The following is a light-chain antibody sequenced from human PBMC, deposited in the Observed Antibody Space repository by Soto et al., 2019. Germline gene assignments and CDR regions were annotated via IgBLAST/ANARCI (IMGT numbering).Light chain of an antibody. CDR2: SNN. Sequence: QSVLTQPPSASGTPGQSITISCSGSSSNIGSNNVYWYQQLPGTAPKLLIYSNNQRPSGVPDRFSGSKSGTSAALAISGLQSEYEADYYCSTWADRLNVVFGGGTKLPV. V-gene: IGLV1-44*01. CDR3: STWADRLNVV. CDR1: SSNIGSNN. J-gene: IGLJ3*02.